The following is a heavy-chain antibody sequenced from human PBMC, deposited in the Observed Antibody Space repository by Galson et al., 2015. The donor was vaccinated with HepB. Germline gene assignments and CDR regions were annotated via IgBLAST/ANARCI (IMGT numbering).Heavy chain of an antibody. V-gene: IGHV3-30*18. Sequence: SLRLSCAASGFTFSSYWMSWVRQAPGKGLEWVAVISYDGSNKYYADSVKGRFTISRDNSKNTLYLQMNSLRAEDTAVYYCAKDWVEMATIEKFYAFDIWGQGTMVTVSS. CDR3: AKDWVEMATIEKFYAFDI. CDR2: ISYDGSNK. J-gene: IGHJ3*02. D-gene: IGHD5-24*01. CDR1: GFTFSSYW.